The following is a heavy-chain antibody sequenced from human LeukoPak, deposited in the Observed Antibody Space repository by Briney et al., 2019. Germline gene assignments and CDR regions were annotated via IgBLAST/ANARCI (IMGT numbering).Heavy chain of an antibody. Sequence: GGSLRLSCAASGFNFNDYYMSWIRQAPGKGLEWLSLISNTGRSIYYADSVKGRFTISRDSATSSLYLQMNSLRVDDTAVYYCARDGSGSTYYFDSWGQGTLVTVSS. D-gene: IGHD1-26*01. J-gene: IGHJ4*02. CDR3: ARDGSGSTYYFDS. V-gene: IGHV3-11*01. CDR1: GFNFNDYY. CDR2: ISNTGRSI.